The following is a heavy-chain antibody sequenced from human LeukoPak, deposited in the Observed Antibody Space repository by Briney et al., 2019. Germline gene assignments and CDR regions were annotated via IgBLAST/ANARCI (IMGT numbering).Heavy chain of an antibody. J-gene: IGHJ4*02. CDR2: IYYSGST. CDR3: ARLSRYSGYAAK. Sequence: SETLSLTCTVSGGSTSSYYWSWIRQPPGKGLEWIGYIYYSGSTNYNPSLKSRVTISVDTSKNQFSLKLSSVTAADTAVYYCARLSRYSGYAAKWGQGTLVTVSS. V-gene: IGHV4-59*08. CDR1: GGSTSSYY. D-gene: IGHD5-12*01.